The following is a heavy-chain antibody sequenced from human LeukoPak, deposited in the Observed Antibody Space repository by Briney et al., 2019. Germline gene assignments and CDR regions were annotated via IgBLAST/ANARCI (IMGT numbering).Heavy chain of an antibody. CDR1: DDSISSYY. J-gene: IGHJ4*02. CDR3: ARHFGSGSKKYYFDY. CDR2: IYYSGTT. Sequence: SETLSLTCTVSDDSISSYYWSWIRQPPGKGLEWIGYIYYSGTTTYNPSLKSRVTISVDTSKNQFSLILSSVTAADTAVYYCARHFGSGSKKYYFDYWGQGTLVTVSS. V-gene: IGHV4-59*01. D-gene: IGHD3-10*01.